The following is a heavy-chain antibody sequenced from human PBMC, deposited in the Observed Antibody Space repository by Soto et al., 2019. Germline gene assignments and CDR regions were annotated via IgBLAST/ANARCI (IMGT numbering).Heavy chain of an antibody. CDR1: GFILSNYA. J-gene: IGHJ6*03. V-gene: IGHV3-23*01. Sequence: GGSLRLSCAASGFILSNYAMIWVRQAPGKGLEWVSAINGNGGTSYAAASVKGRFTISRDTSKNTVFLQMNSLGAEDTAVYYCAKGFCRGGTCPNHYYFHYVDVWGTGTTVTVSS. CDR2: INGNGGTS. D-gene: IGHD2-15*01. CDR3: AKGFCRGGTCPNHYYFHYVDV.